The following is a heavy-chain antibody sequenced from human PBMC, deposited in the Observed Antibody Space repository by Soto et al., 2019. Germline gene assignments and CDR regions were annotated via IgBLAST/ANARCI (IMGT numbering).Heavy chain of an antibody. CDR3: ARERQDYYDSSGPSNDY. CDR2: ISAYNGNT. D-gene: IGHD3-22*01. J-gene: IGHJ4*02. V-gene: IGHV1-18*01. Sequence: ASVKVSCKASGYTFTSYGISWVRQAPGQGLEWMGWISAYNGNTNYAQKLQGRVTMTTDTSTSTAYMELSSLRSEDTAVYYCARERQDYYDSSGPSNDYWGQGTLVTVSS. CDR1: GYTFTSYG.